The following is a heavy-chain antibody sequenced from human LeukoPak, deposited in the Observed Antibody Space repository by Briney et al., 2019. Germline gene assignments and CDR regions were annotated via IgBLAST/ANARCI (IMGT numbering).Heavy chain of an antibody. J-gene: IGHJ4*02. V-gene: IGHV4-4*07. Sequence: SETLSLTCTVSGGSISSYYWSWIRQPAGKGLEWIGRIYTSGSTNYNPSLRSRVTISVDTSKNQFSLKLSSVTAADTAVYYCARAAPYCGGDCYPNYFDYWGQGTLVTVSS. CDR3: ARAAPYCGGDCYPNYFDY. CDR1: GGSISSYY. D-gene: IGHD2-21*01. CDR2: IYTSGST.